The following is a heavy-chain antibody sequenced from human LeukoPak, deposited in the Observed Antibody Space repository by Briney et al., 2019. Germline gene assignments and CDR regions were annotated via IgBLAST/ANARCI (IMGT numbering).Heavy chain of an antibody. CDR2: IKTDGSEK. D-gene: IGHD4-17*01. V-gene: IGHV3-7*01. Sequence: GGSLRLSCEGSGFTFSNYWMGWVRQAPGKGLQWVANIKTDGSEKYYVDSVKGRFTISRDNAKNSLYLQMNSLRAEDTAVYYCAKDRGSGTKDYGDFKDYWGQGTLVTVSS. CDR1: GFTFSNYW. J-gene: IGHJ4*02. CDR3: AKDRGSGTKDYGDFKDY.